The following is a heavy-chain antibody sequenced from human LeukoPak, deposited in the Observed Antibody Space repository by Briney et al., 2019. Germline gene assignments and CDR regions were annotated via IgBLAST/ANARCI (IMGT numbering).Heavy chain of an antibody. V-gene: IGHV3-9*01. CDR1: GFTFSSYA. CDR2: ISWNSGSI. Sequence: PGGSLRLSCAASGFTFSSYAMHWVRQAPGKGLEWVSGISWNSGSIGYADSVKGRFTISRDNAKNSLYLQMNSLRAEDKAVYFCTRAYSYGSPYFDYWGQGTLVTVSS. D-gene: IGHD5-18*01. J-gene: IGHJ4*02. CDR3: TRAYSYGSPYFDY.